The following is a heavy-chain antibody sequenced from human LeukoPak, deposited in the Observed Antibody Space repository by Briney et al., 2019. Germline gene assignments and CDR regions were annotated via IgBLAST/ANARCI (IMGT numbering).Heavy chain of an antibody. D-gene: IGHD6-19*01. Sequence: ASETLSLTCAVYGGSLSSYYWSWIRQPPGKGLEWIGEINHGGSTNCNPPLKSRVTISVDTSKNQFSLKLSSVTAADTAVYYCARGPSSGWSIDYWGQGTLVTVSS. J-gene: IGHJ4*02. CDR2: INHGGST. CDR1: GGSLSSYY. CDR3: ARGPSSGWSIDY. V-gene: IGHV4-34*01.